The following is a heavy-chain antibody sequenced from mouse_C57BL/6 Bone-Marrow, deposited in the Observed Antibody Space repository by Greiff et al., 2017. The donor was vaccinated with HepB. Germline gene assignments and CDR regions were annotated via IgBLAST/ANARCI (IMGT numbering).Heavy chain of an antibody. CDR2: IHPNSGST. CDR3: ARYYYGSSHYFDY. CDR1: GYTFTSYW. D-gene: IGHD1-1*01. J-gene: IGHJ2*01. V-gene: IGHV1-64*01. Sequence: QVQLQQPGAELVKPGASVKLSCKASGYTFTSYWMHWVKQRPGQGLEWIGMIHPNSGSTNYNEKFKSKATLTVDKSSSTAYMQLSSLTSEDSAVYYCARYYYGSSHYFDYWGQGTTLTASS.